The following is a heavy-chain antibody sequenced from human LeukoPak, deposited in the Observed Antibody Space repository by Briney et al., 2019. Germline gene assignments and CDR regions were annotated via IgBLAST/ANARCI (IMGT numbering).Heavy chain of an antibody. CDR2: IYSGGST. CDR3: ARDVGYYYNTDDY. J-gene: IGHJ4*02. D-gene: IGHD3-22*01. Sequence: SGGSLRLSCAASGFTVSSNYMSWVRQAPGKGLEWVSAIYSGGSTYYADSVKGRFTISRDNSKNTLYLQMNSLRAEDTAVYYCARDVGYYYNTDDYWGQGTLVTVSS. V-gene: IGHV3-66*01. CDR1: GFTVSSNY.